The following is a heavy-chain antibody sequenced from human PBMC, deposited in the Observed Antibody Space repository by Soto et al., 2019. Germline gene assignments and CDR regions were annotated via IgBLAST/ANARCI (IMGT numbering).Heavy chain of an antibody. Sequence: GSPLSLFCASCRFPFTSYLMHWVRQAPGKGLVWVSRINTDGSSTVYADAVKGRFTISRDNARNTLYLQMNSLRAEDTAVYYCARASYYYYGMDVWGQGT. CDR2: INTDGSST. CDR1: RFPFTSYL. V-gene: IGHV3-74*01. J-gene: IGHJ6*02. D-gene: IGHD3-16*02. CDR3: ARASYYYYGMDV.